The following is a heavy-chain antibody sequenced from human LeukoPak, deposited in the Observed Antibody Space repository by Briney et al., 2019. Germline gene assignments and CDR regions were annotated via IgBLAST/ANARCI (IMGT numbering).Heavy chain of an antibody. CDR2: MNPNSGNT. J-gene: IGHJ4*02. Sequence: GASVKVSCKASGYTFTSYDINWVRQATGQGLEWMGWMNPNSGNTGYAQKFQGRVTMTRNTSISTAYMELSSLRSEDTAVYYCARLNYDCVWGSYRYEEDDYWGQGTLVTVSS. CDR3: ARLNYDCVWGSYRYEEDDY. D-gene: IGHD3-16*02. V-gene: IGHV1-8*01. CDR1: GYTFTSYD.